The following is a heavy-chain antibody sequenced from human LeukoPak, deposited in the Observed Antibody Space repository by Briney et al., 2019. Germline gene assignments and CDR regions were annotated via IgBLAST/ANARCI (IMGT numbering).Heavy chain of an antibody. J-gene: IGHJ3*02. Sequence: PGGSLRLSCAASGFIVSRNYMSWVRQAPWKGLEWVSVIHSGGSTYYADSVKGRFIISRDNSKNTLYLQMNSLSSEDTAVYYCASDPGGNQNGFDIWGQGTMVTVSS. V-gene: IGHV3-66*01. D-gene: IGHD3-16*01. CDR3: ASDPGGNQNGFDI. CDR1: GFIVSRNY. CDR2: IHSGGST.